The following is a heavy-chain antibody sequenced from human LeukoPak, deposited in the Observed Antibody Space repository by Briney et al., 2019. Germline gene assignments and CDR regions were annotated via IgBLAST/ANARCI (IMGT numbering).Heavy chain of an antibody. CDR3: ARSDSSLYNWFDP. CDR1: GYSFVSYW. J-gene: IGHJ5*02. CDR2: IYPGDSDT. D-gene: IGHD6-13*01. V-gene: IGHV5-51*01. Sequence: GESLKISCKGSGYSFVSYWIGWVRQMPGKGLEWMGIIYPGDSDTRYSPSFQGQVTISVDKSISTAYLQWSSLKASDTAMYYRARSDSSLYNWFDPWGQGTLVAVSS.